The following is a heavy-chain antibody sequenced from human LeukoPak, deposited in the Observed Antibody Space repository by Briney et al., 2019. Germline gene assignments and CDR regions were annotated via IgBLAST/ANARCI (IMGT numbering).Heavy chain of an antibody. D-gene: IGHD4-17*01. J-gene: IGHJ4*02. CDR1: GFSLTTGGVG. CDR3: AHRRLIPSTTVTTGFDS. Sequence: SGPTLVKPTQTLTLTCTFSGFSLTTGGVGVGWIRQPPGKALEWLALLYWDSNKYYSPSSKSRLTITKDTSKNQVVLTMTNMDPVDTATYYCAHRRLIPSTTVTTGFDSWGQGILVTVSS. CDR2: LYWDSNK. V-gene: IGHV2-5*02.